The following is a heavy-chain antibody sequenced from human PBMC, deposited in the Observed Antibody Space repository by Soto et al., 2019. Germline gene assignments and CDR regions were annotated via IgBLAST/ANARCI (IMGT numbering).Heavy chain of an antibody. D-gene: IGHD5-12*01. V-gene: IGHV4-4*07. Sequence: GKGLEWIGRIFSSGSTSFNPSLESRVAMSVDTSKNHFSLNLSSVTAADMAVYYCAREGSYSAYNFAHGIQLWAFAFWGHGAPVTVSS. CDR2: IFSSGST. J-gene: IGHJ4*01. CDR3: AREGSYSAYNFAHGIQLWAFAF.